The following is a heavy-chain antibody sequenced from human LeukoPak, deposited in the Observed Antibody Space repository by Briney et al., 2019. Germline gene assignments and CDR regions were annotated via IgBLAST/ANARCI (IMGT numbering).Heavy chain of an antibody. CDR3: ARVSEAGTGPDY. Sequence: SETLSLTCTVSGGSVSSSNYYWSWIRQPPGKGLEWVGFFSYNVHSDYNPALKSRVTISVDTSKNQFSLRLRSVTAADTAIYYCARVSEAGTGPDYWGQGTLVTVSS. D-gene: IGHD6-13*01. CDR2: FSYNVHS. CDR1: GGSVSSSNYY. J-gene: IGHJ4*02. V-gene: IGHV4-61*01.